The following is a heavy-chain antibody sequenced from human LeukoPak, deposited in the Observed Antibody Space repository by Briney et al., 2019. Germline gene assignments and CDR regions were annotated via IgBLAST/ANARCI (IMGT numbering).Heavy chain of an antibody. J-gene: IGHJ4*02. Sequence: QAGGSLRLSCAASPGITFSDYWMNWVRQAPGKGLEWVAIIRQDGREKLYLDSVKGRFTISRDNAKSSAYLQINSLRAEDTAVYYCVGGIGWQPDYWGQGTLVTVSS. CDR3: VGGIGWQPDY. D-gene: IGHD6-19*01. CDR2: IRQDGREK. V-gene: IGHV3-7*03. CDR1: PGITFSDYW.